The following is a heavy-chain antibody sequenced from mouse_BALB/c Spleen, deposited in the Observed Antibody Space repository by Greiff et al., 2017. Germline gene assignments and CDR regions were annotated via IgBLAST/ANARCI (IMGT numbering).Heavy chain of an antibody. D-gene: IGHD2-2*01. CDR1: GFTFSSFG. J-gene: IGHJ4*01. Sequence: EVKVVESGGGLVQPGGSRKLSCAASGFTFSSFGMHWVRQAPEKGLEWVAYISSGSSTIYYADTVKGRFTISRDNPKNTLFLQMTSLRSEDTAMYYCAREGVTPYAMDYWGQGTSVTVSS. V-gene: IGHV5-17*02. CDR2: ISSGSSTI. CDR3: AREGVTPYAMDY.